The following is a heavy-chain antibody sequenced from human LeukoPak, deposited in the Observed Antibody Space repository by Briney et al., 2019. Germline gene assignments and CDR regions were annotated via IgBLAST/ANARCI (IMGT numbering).Heavy chain of an antibody. D-gene: IGHD2-2*02. CDR3: ARDETVVVPAAIGYYYYGMDV. CDR2: ISSSSSTI. Sequence: GGSLRLSCAASGFTFSSYSMNWVRQAPGKGLEWVSYISSSSSTIHHADSVKGRFTISRDNAKNSLYLQMNSLRAEDTAVYYCARDETVVVPAAIGYYYYGMDVWGQGTTVTVSS. CDR1: GFTFSSYS. J-gene: IGHJ6*02. V-gene: IGHV3-48*04.